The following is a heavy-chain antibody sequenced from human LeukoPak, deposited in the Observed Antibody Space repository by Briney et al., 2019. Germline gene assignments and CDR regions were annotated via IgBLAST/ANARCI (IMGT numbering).Heavy chain of an antibody. Sequence: PSETLSLTCTVSGGSIGTYFWSWIRQSPGKGLEWIGYIHNSGNTKYNPSLQSRVTISLDTPKSQFFLKVNSMTAADTAVYYCARPFSGSYSDAFDLWGQGTMVTVSS. V-gene: IGHV4-59*01. J-gene: IGHJ3*01. CDR1: GGSIGTYF. CDR2: IHNSGNT. D-gene: IGHD1-26*01. CDR3: ARPFSGSYSDAFDL.